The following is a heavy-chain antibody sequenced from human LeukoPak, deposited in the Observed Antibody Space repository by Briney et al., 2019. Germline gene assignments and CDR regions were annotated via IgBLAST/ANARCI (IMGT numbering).Heavy chain of an antibody. CDR2: INHSGST. CDR1: GGSFSGYC. V-gene: IGHV4-34*01. CDR3: ARVSVVPAAYFDY. Sequence: SETLSLTCAVYGGSFSGYCWSWIRQPPGKGLEWIGEINHSGSTNYNPSLKSRVTISVDTSKNQFSLKLSSVTAADTAVYYCARVSVVPAAYFDYWGPGTPVTVSS. D-gene: IGHD2-2*01. J-gene: IGHJ4*02.